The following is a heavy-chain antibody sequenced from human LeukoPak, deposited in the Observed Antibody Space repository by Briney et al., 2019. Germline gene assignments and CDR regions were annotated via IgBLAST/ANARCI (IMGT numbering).Heavy chain of an antibody. Sequence: SETLSLTCTVPGGSIRTSGYYWGWIRQPPGKGLEWIGSMYYSRSTESQPSLKSPVTMSVDTSKNQFSLKLRSVTAADTAVYYCARHLQYSYYYYMDLWGKGTTVAVSS. CDR3: ARHLQYSYYYYMDL. CDR2: MYYSRST. CDR1: GGSIRTSGYY. D-gene: IGHD4-11*01. V-gene: IGHV4-39*01. J-gene: IGHJ6*03.